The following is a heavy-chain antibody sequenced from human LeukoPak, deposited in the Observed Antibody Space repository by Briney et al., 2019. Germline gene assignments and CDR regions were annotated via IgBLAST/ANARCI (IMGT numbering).Heavy chain of an antibody. V-gene: IGHV6-1*01. CDR3: ARTDTSKSYKGDWYGMDV. D-gene: IGHD3-10*01. CDR2: TYYRSKWNT. Sequence: SQTLSLTCAISGDSVSSNSASWNWIRQSPSRGLEWLGRTYYRSKWNTDYAVSVKGRITINPDTSKNQFSLYLNSVTPEDTAVYYCARTDTSKSYKGDWYGMDVWGQGTTVTVSS. J-gene: IGHJ6*02. CDR1: GDSVSSNSAS.